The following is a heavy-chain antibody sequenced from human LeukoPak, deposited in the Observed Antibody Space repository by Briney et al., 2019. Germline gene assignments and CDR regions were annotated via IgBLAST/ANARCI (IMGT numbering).Heavy chain of an antibody. J-gene: IGHJ4*02. CDR2: IYTSGST. D-gene: IGHD1-26*01. CDR1: GGSISSYY. V-gene: IGHV4-4*07. Sequence: SETLSLTCTVSGGSISSYYWSWIRQPAGKGLEWIGRIYTSGSTNYNPSLKNRVTMSVDTSKNQFSLKLSSVTAADTAVYYCARELGYSGSYYLDYWGQGTLVTVSS. CDR3: ARELGYSGSYYLDY.